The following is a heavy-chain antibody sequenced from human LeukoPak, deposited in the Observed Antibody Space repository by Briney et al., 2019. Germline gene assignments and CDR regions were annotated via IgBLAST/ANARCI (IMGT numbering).Heavy chain of an antibody. CDR2: IYYSGST. V-gene: IGHV4-61*01. CDR3: ARDWSDYYDSSGYWYFDL. D-gene: IGHD3-22*01. J-gene: IGHJ2*01. CDR1: GGSVSSGSYY. Sequence: SETLSLTCTVSGGSVSSGSYYWSWIRQPPGKGLEWIGYIYYSGSTNYNPSLKSRVTISVDTSKNQFSLKLSSVTAADTAVYYCARDWSDYYDSSGYWYFDLWGCGTLVTVSS.